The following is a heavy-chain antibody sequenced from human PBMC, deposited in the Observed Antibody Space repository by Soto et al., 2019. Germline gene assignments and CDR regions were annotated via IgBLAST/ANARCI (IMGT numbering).Heavy chain of an antibody. CDR3: ARRNSNFGAFDI. V-gene: IGHV5-51*01. CDR1: GYSFNIYW. Sequence: TIHGESLKISCKGSGYSFNIYWIAWVRQMPGKGLEWMGIIFPGDSDARYSPSFQGQVTISVDKSISTAYVQWSSLEASDTAIYYCARRNSNFGAFDIWGQGTMVTVSS. J-gene: IGHJ3*02. CDR2: IFPGDSDA. D-gene: IGHD3-3*02.